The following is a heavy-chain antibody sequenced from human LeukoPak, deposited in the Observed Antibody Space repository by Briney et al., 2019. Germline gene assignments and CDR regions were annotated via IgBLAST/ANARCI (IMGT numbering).Heavy chain of an antibody. D-gene: IGHD2-2*01. J-gene: IGHJ4*02. CDR2: INPSGGST. V-gene: IGHV1-46*01. CDR1: GYTFSNYY. CDR3: AKDGGDCSSISCLYSFDS. Sequence: ASVKVSCKTSGYTFSNYYMHWVRQAPGQGLEWMGIINPSGGSTNYARKFQGRVIMTRDTSTSTVYMELSSLRSEDTAVYYCAKDGGDCSSISCLYSFDSWGQGTLVTVSS.